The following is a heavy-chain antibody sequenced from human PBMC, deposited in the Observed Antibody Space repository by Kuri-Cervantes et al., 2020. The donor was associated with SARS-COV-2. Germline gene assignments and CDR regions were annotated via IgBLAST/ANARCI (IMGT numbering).Heavy chain of an antibody. Sequence: ASVKVSCKASGYTFTSYYMHWVRQAPGQGLEWMGIINPSGGSTSYAQKFRGRVTMTRDTSTSTVYMELSSLRSEDTAVYYCARTSLWFGESYFDYWGQGTLVTVLL. J-gene: IGHJ4*02. CDR2: INPSGGST. V-gene: IGHV1-46*01. CDR3: ARTSLWFGESYFDY. CDR1: GYTFTSYY. D-gene: IGHD3-10*01.